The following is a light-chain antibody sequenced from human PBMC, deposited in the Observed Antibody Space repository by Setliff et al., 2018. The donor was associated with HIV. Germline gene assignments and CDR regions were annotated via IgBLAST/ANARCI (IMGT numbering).Light chain of an antibody. CDR2: EVR. CDR3: SSYATSNTLP. J-gene: IGLJ1*01. CDR1: SSDVGGYNY. V-gene: IGLV2-14*01. Sequence: QSALAQPASVSGSPGQSITISCTGTSSDVGGYNYVSWYQQHPGKAPKLIMYEVRNRPSGVSNRFSGSKSGNTASLTISGLQAEDEADYYCSSYATSNTLPFGTGTKVTVL.